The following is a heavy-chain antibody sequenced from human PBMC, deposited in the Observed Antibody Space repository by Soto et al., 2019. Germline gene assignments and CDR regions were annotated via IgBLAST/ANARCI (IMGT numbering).Heavy chain of an antibody. CDR3: ARSRERELSL. CDR1: GFTFSTYG. CDR2: ISSRSSTI. D-gene: IGHD3-16*02. J-gene: IGHJ4*02. Sequence: PGGSLRLSCAASGFTFSTYGMNWVRQAPGKGLEWVSFISSRSSTIYYADSVKGRFTISRDKAKNSLYLQMNSLRDEDTAVYYCARSRERELSLWGQGTLVTVSS. V-gene: IGHV3-48*02.